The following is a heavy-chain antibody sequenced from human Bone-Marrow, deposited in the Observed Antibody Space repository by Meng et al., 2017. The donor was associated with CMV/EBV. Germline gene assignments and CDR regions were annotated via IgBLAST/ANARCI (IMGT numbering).Heavy chain of an antibody. Sequence: GGSLRLSCAASGFTFSSYEMNWVRQAPGKGLEWVSYISSSGSTIYYADSVKGRFTISRDNAKNSLYLQMNSLRAEDTAVYYCARGDDFWSGYYYRYFDYWGQGTLVTVSS. CDR3: ARGDDFWSGYYYRYFDY. V-gene: IGHV3-48*03. J-gene: IGHJ4*02. CDR2: ISSSGSTI. CDR1: GFTFSSYE. D-gene: IGHD3-3*01.